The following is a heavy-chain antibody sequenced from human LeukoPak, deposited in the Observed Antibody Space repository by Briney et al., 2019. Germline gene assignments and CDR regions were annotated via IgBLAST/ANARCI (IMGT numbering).Heavy chain of an antibody. V-gene: IGHV3-48*03. Sequence: HAGGPLRLSCAASGFDLNTYEMNWVRQAPGKGLEWIADITISGHTKNYADSVKGRFTISRDNAGTSLYLQMSSLTVEDTGVYYCARGDPHADLWGRGTLVTVSS. CDR1: GFDLNTYE. CDR3: ARGDPHADL. CDR2: ITISGHTK. J-gene: IGHJ5*02.